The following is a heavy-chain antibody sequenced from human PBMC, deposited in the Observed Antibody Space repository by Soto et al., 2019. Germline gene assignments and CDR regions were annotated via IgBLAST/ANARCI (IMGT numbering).Heavy chain of an antibody. CDR2: INGDGSNT. Sequence: PGGSLRLSCAASGFTFSSYWMHRVRQAPGKGLVWVSRINGDGSNTNYADSVKGRFTISRDNAKNTLYLQMNSLRADDTAVYYCARVCTGGSCYQFDSWGQGTLVTVSS. CDR3: ARVCTGGSCYQFDS. CDR1: GFTFSSYW. D-gene: IGHD2-15*01. V-gene: IGHV3-74*01. J-gene: IGHJ4*02.